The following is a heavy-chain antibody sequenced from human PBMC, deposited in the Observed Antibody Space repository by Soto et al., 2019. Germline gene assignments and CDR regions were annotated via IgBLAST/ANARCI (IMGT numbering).Heavy chain of an antibody. D-gene: IGHD7-27*01. J-gene: IGHJ4*02. Sequence: QVQLQESGPGLVKPSETLSLTCTVSGGSISPYYWSWIRQPPGKGLEWIGYIYYTGSTSYNPSLKRRVTVTVDTSKNQFSLHLSSMTATDTAVYYCARRGDWGSDEFDYWGQGTLVTVSS. CDR3: ARRGDWGSDEFDY. CDR2: IYYTGST. V-gene: IGHV4-59*08. CDR1: GGSISPYY.